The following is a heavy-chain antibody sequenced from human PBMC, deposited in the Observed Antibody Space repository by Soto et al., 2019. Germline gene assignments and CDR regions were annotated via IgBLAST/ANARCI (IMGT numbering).Heavy chain of an antibody. CDR3: WVKPGY. J-gene: IGHJ4*02. CDR2: ISYDGSNK. CDR1: GFTFSNYA. V-gene: IGHV3-30-3*01. Sequence: GGSLRLCCAASGFTFSNYAMHWVRQAPGKGLEWVAVISYDGSNKYYADSVKGRFSISRDNGKNTLYLQMDSLRGEDTAVYYCWVKPGYWGQGTLVSV. D-gene: IGHD3-22*01.